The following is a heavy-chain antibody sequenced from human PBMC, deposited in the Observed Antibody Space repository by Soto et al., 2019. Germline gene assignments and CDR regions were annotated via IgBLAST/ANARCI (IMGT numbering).Heavy chain of an antibody. Sequence: SETLSLTCTVSGGSISSYYWSWIRQPPGKGLEWIGYIYYSGSTNYNPSLKSRVTISVDTSKNQFSLKLSSVTAADTAVYYCARSDYGDYYAFDIWGQGTMVTV. CDR2: IYYSGST. CDR1: GGSISSYY. V-gene: IGHV4-59*01. J-gene: IGHJ3*02. CDR3: ARSDYGDYYAFDI. D-gene: IGHD4-17*01.